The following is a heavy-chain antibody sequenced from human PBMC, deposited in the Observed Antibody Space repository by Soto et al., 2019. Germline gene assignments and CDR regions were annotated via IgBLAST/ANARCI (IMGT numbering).Heavy chain of an antibody. Sequence: GGSLRLSCTASGFSFSSYAMIWVRQASGRGLDCVGSIDSSGDTTYYADSVKGRFTISRDNSKNTVSLQMYSLRAADTAVYYCARLREPMRGPAATKDYYYYYMDVWGKGTTVTVSS. CDR3: ARLREPMRGPAATKDYYYYYMDV. J-gene: IGHJ6*03. CDR1: GFSFSSYA. CDR2: IDSSGDTT. D-gene: IGHD2-2*01. V-gene: IGHV3-23*05.